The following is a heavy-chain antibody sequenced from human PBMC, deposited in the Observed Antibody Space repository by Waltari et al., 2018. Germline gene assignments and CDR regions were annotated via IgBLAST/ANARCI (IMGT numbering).Heavy chain of an antibody. D-gene: IGHD3-10*01. CDR2: ISTYNGNT. Sequence: QVQLVQSAAEVKKPGASVKVSCQASAYTFTNYGISWARQAPGQGLEWMGWISTYNGNTNYAQNLQDRLTMTTETSTSTAYMELRRLRSDDTAAYYCVRIRGGGSGYTDAFDIWGQGTMVTVSS. V-gene: IGHV1-18*01. CDR1: AYTFTNYG. CDR3: VRIRGGGSGYTDAFDI. J-gene: IGHJ3*02.